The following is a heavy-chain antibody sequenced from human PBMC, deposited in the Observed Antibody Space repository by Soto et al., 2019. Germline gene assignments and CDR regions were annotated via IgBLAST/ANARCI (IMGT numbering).Heavy chain of an antibody. CDR1: GFSLSDVTLG. Sequence: SGPTLVNPTETLTLTCTVSGFSLSDVTLGVSWIRQSPGKALEWLAHIFSNGEKSYRASLKSRLTISKDTSKSQVVLTMTNMDPVDTPTYYCARINFAIPAPIIRCFAPWGQGPLVTVSS. CDR2: IFSNGEK. V-gene: IGHV2-26*01. CDR3: ARINFAIPAPIIRCFAP. J-gene: IGHJ5*02. D-gene: IGHD3-9*01.